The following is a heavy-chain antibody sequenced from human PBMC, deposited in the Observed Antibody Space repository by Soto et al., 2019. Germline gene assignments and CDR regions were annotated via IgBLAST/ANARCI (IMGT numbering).Heavy chain of an antibody. D-gene: IGHD3-22*01. V-gene: IGHV1-69*13. CDR3: ARAGDRHYDSRLTTLPDY. CDR2: IIPIFGTA. Sequence: GASVKVSCKASGGTFSSYAISWVRQAPGQGLEWMGGIIPIFGTANYAQKFQGRVTITADESTSTAYMELSSLRSEDTAVYYCARAGDRHYDSRLTTLPDYWGQGTLVTVSS. CDR1: GGTFSSYA. J-gene: IGHJ4*02.